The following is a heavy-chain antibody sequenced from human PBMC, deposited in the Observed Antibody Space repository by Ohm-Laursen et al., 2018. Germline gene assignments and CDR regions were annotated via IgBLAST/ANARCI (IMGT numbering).Heavy chain of an antibody. CDR2: IYSGGGT. CDR1: GFTVSNNY. CDR3: ARGGQQQVEDY. D-gene: IGHD6-13*01. Sequence: SLRLSCAASGFTVSNNYMSWVRQAPGKGLEWVSVIYSGGGTNYADSVKGRFTISRDNAKNSLYLQMNSLRAEDTAVYYCARGGQQQVEDYWGQGTLVTVSS. J-gene: IGHJ4*02. V-gene: IGHV3-53*01.